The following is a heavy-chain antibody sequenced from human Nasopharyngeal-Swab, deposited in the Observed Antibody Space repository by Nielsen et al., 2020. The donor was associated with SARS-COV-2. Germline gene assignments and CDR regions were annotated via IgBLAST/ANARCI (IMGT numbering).Heavy chain of an antibody. D-gene: IGHD5-12*01. CDR1: GFTFSSYW. CDR3: ARISRGYTGYVDQNWFDP. V-gene: IGHV3-7*03. CDR2: INQDGSPK. Sequence: GSLKISCAASGFTFSSYWMSWVRQAPGKGLECVANINQDGSPKYYVESVKGRFTVSRDNAENLMYLQMDNLRAEDTAIYYCARISRGYTGYVDQNWFDPWGQGTLVTVSS. J-gene: IGHJ5*02.